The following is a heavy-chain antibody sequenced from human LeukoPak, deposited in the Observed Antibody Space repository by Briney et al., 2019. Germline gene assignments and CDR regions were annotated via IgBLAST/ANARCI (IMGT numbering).Heavy chain of an antibody. CDR2: IYYSGST. CDR1: GGSISSYY. V-gene: IGHV4-59*01. Sequence: SETLSLTCTVSGGSISSYYWSWIRQPPGKGLEWIGYIYYSGSTNYNPSLKSRITISVDTSKNQFSLELSSVTAAGTAVYYFASSGEEDSNFDYWGQGTLVTVSS. D-gene: IGHD7-27*01. CDR3: ASSGEEDSNFDY. J-gene: IGHJ4*02.